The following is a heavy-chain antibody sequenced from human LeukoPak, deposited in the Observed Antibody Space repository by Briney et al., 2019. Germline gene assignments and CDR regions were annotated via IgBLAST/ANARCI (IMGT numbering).Heavy chain of an antibody. J-gene: IGHJ6*02. CDR3: AKYSSSSNFYYGMDV. V-gene: IGHV3-30*18. CDR1: GFTFSSYG. Sequence: GGSLRLSCAASGFTFSSYGMHWVRQAPGKGLEWVAVISYDGSYKQYADSVRGRFTISRDNSEKTLYLRMNSLRAEDTAVYYCAKYSSSSNFYYGMDVWGQGTTVTVSS. CDR2: ISYDGSYK. D-gene: IGHD6-13*01.